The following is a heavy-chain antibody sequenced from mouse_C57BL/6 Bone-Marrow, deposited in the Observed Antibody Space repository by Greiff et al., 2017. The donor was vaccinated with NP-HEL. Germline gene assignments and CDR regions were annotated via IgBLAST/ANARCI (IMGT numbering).Heavy chain of an antibody. CDR1: GYTFTSYG. J-gene: IGHJ1*03. CDR3: ARERITTVVANRYFDV. CDR2: IYPRSGNT. V-gene: IGHV1-81*01. D-gene: IGHD1-1*01. Sequence: VQLQQSGAELARPGASVKLSCKASGYTFTSYGISWVKQRTGQGLEWIGEIYPRSGNTYYNEKFKGKATLTADKSSSTAYLELRRLTSEDSAVYFCARERITTVVANRYFDVWGTGTTVTVSS.